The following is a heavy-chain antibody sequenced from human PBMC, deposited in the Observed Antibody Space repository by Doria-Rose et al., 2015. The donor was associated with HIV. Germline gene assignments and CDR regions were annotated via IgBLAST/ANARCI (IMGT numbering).Heavy chain of an antibody. D-gene: IGHD6-13*01. CDR3: ARIKSSRWYHKYYLGC. Sequence: ESGPVLVKPTETLTLTCTVSGVSLSSPGMGVSWIRQPPGKALEWLANIFSDDERSYKTSLKSRLTISRGACKSQVVLTMTDMDRVDTATYYCARIKSSRWYHKYYLGCWGQGTVVIVSA. CDR1: GVSLSSPGMG. J-gene: IGHJ4*02. V-gene: IGHV2-26*01. CDR2: IFSDDER.